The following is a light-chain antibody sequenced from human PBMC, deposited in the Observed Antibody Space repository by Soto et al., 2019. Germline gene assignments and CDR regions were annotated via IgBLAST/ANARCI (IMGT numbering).Light chain of an antibody. Sequence: DIQMTQSPSSLSASVGDRVTITCRASQSISNYLNWYQQKPGKAPKLLMFAASSLQSGVPSRFSGGRSGTDFPLTISSLQPEDFATYYRQQSYSTPRTFGQGTPVPIK. CDR1: QSISNY. V-gene: IGKV1-39*01. CDR2: AAS. J-gene: IGKJ1*01. CDR3: QQSYSTPRT.